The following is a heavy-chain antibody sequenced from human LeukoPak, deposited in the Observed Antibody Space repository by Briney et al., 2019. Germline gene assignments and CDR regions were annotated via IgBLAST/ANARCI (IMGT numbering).Heavy chain of an antibody. J-gene: IGHJ3*02. CDR1: GFTFSSYG. D-gene: IGHD3-22*01. CDR2: IWYDGSNK. V-gene: IGHV3-33*01. CDR3: ARDSLLHYDSSGYYLNAFDI. Sequence: GGSLRLSCAASGFTFSSYGMHWVRQAPGKALEWVAVIWYDGSNKYYADSVKGRFTISRDNSKNTLYLQMNSLRAEDTAVYYCARDSLLHYDSSGYYLNAFDIWGQGTMVTVSS.